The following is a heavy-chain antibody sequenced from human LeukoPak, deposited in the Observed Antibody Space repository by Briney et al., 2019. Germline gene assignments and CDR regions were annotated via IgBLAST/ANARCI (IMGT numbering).Heavy chain of an antibody. CDR3: ARAPREQQLNWFDP. J-gene: IGHJ5*02. Sequence: HPGGSLRLSCAASGFTFSSYAMHWVRQAPGKGLEWVAVISYDGSNKYYADSVKGRSTISRDNSKNTLYLQMNSLRAEDTAVYYCARAPREQQLNWFDPWGQGTLVTVSS. V-gene: IGHV3-30*04. CDR2: ISYDGSNK. D-gene: IGHD6-13*01. CDR1: GFTFSSYA.